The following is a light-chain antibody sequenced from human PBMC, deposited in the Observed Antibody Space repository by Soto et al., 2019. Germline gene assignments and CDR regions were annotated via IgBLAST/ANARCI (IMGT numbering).Light chain of an antibody. Sequence: QSALTQPASVSGSPGQSITISCTGTSSDVGGYNYVSWYQQHPAKAPKLMIHDVSKRPSGISDRFSGSTSGNTASLTISGLRSADEADYYCSSYTSSSKVLFGGGTKLTVL. CDR2: DVS. CDR1: SSDVGGYNY. V-gene: IGLV2-14*03. CDR3: SSYTSSSKVL. J-gene: IGLJ2*01.